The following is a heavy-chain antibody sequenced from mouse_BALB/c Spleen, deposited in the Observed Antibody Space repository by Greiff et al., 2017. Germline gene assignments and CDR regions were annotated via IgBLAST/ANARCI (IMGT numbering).Heavy chain of an antibody. V-gene: IGHV5-12-1*01. CDR1: GFAFSSYD. Sequence: EVQGVESGGGLVKPGGSLKLSCAASGFAFSSYDMSWVRQTPEKRLEWVAYISSGGGSTYYPDTVKGRFTISRDNAKNTLYLQMSSLKSEDTAMYYCARRGLTGFDYWGQGTTLTVAS. J-gene: IGHJ2*01. CDR3: ARRGLTGFDY. CDR2: ISSGGGST. D-gene: IGHD4-1*01.